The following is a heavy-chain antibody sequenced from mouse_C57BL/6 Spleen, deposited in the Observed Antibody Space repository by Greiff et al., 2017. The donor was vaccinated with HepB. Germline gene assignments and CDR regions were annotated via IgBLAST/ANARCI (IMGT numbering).Heavy chain of an antibody. CDR3: ARSYYDYDEYFDY. V-gene: IGHV1-64*01. CDR1: GYTFTSYW. Sequence: QVQLQQPGAELVKPGASVKLSCKASGYTFTSYWMHWVKQRPGQGLEWIGMIHPNSGSTNYNEKFKSKATLTVDKSSSTAYMQLSSLTSEDSAVYYCARSYYDYDEYFDYWGQGTTLTVSS. D-gene: IGHD2-4*01. J-gene: IGHJ2*01. CDR2: IHPNSGST.